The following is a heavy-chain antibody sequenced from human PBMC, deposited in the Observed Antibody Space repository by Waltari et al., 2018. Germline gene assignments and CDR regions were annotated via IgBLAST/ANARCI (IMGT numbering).Heavy chain of an antibody. CDR1: GFSLSNYA. V-gene: IGHV3-30*04. D-gene: IGHD3-22*01. Sequence: QVQMVESGGGVVQPGRSLTVSCAASGFSLSNYAMLWVRQAPGKGLEWVAILSYDASGQFYADSVKGRFTISRDISTNTLYLQMNSLRADDTAIYYCAREIRGYYPSYWGQGTLVTVSS. CDR3: AREIRGYYPSY. J-gene: IGHJ4*02. CDR2: LSYDASGQ.